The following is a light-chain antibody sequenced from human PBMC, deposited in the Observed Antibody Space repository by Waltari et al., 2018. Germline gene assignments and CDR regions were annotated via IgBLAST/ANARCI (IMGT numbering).Light chain of an antibody. Sequence: SYELTQSPSLSVSPGQTARITCSGDALPNQYAYWYQQKPGQAPVLVMYKDSERPSRIPERFSGSSSGTTVTLTITAVQAEDEADYYCHSADNSNSYQVFGGGPKLTVL. V-gene: IGLV3-25*03. CDR3: HSADNSNSYQV. CDR1: ALPNQY. CDR2: KDS. J-gene: IGLJ2*01.